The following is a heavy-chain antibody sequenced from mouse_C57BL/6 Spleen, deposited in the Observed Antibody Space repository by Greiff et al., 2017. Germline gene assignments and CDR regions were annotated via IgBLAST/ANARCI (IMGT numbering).Heavy chain of an antibody. J-gene: IGHJ4*01. Sequence: QVQLQQSGPELVKPGASVKISCKASGYAFSSSWMNWVKQRPGKGLEWIGRIYPGDGDTNYNGKFKGKATLTADKSSSTDYMQLSSLTSEDSAVYFCARSDGYYDYYAMDYWGQGTSVTVSS. CDR3: ARSDGYYDYYAMDY. D-gene: IGHD2-3*01. V-gene: IGHV1-82*01. CDR1: GYAFSSSW. CDR2: IYPGDGDT.